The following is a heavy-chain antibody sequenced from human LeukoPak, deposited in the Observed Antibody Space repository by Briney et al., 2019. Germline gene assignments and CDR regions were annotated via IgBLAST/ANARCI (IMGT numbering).Heavy chain of an antibody. J-gene: IGHJ4*02. D-gene: IGHD3-22*01. CDR1: GFTSSSYS. V-gene: IGHV3-21*01. CDR3: ARDPPYYYDSSGFDY. CDR2: ISSSSYI. Sequence: GGSLRLSCAASGFTSSSYSMNWVRQAPGKGLEWVSSISSSSYIYYADSVKGRFTISRDNAKNSLYLQMNSLRAEDTAMYYCARDPPYYYDSSGFDYWGQGTLVTVSS.